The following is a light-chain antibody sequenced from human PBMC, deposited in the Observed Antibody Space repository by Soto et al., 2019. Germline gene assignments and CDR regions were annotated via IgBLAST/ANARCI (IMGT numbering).Light chain of an antibody. CDR3: HHRDDRTPLYT. V-gene: IGKV3-11*01. CDR2: DAS. Sequence: VLTQSPGTLSLPPGARVTLACRASQSIRNQLAWYQQKPGQAPRLLIYDASNRANGIPARFSGSGFGTDFSLTISSLEPEDFAMYYCHHRDDRTPLYTFGKGTKLEI. CDR1: QSIRNQ. J-gene: IGKJ2*01.